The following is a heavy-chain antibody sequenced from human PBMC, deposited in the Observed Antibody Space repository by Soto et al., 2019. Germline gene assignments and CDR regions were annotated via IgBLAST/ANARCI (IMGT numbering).Heavy chain of an antibody. Sequence: SGGSLRLSCAASGFTFSSYGMHWVRQAPGKGLEWVAVIWYDGSNKYYADSVKGRFTISRDNSKNTLYLQMNSLRAEDTAVYYCARDKGGYSYVHYYGMDVWGQGTTVTVSS. D-gene: IGHD5-18*01. J-gene: IGHJ6*02. V-gene: IGHV3-33*01. CDR2: IWYDGSNK. CDR1: GFTFSSYG. CDR3: ARDKGGYSYVHYYGMDV.